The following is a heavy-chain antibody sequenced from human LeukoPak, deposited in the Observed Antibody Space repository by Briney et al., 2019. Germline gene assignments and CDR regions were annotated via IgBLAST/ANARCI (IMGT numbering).Heavy chain of an antibody. CDR3: ARSSGTYYDSSEDALDI. CDR1: GFTFSSYA. V-gene: IGHV3-30*01. Sequence: GGSLRLSCAASGFTFSSYAMHWVRQAPGKGLEWVAVISYDGSNKYYADSVKGRFTISRDNSKNTLYLQMNSLRAEDTAVYYCARSSGTYYDSSEDALDIWGQGTMVTVSS. CDR2: ISYDGSNK. D-gene: IGHD3-22*01. J-gene: IGHJ3*02.